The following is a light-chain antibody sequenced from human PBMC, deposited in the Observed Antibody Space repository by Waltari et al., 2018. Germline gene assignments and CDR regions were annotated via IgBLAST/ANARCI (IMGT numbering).Light chain of an antibody. J-gene: IGKJ2*01. V-gene: IGKV4-1*01. CDR2: WAS. CDR3: QQYYSTPYT. Sequence: DIVMTQSPDSLAVSLGETATITCKSSQRVLDSSNNKNYLAWYPQKPGQPPKLLIYWASTRESGVPDRFSGSGSGTDFTLTISSLQAEDVAGYYCQQYYSTPYTFGQGTKLEIK. CDR1: QRVLDSSNNKNY.